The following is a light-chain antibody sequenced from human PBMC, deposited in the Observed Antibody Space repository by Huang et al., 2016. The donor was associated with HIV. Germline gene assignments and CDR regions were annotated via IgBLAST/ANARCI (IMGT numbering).Light chain of an antibody. CDR2: DAL. V-gene: IGKV1-33*01. CDR1: RDISNY. CDR3: QHYGDLPFT. J-gene: IGKJ3*01. Sequence: DIRVTQSPTSLSASVGDTVTITCQASRDISNYLNWYQQKPGKAPKLRIYDALNLETGVPSRFSGSGSGTHFSFTITSLQPEDFATYYCQHYGDLPFTFGPGTKVDI.